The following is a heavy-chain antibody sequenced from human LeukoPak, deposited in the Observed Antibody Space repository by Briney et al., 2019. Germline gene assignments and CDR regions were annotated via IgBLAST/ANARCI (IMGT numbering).Heavy chain of an antibody. CDR3: ARDDIVVVPAATYSYYYYGMDV. D-gene: IGHD2-2*01. Sequence: GASVKVSCKASGYTFTSYGISWVRQAPGQGLEWMGWISAYNGNTNYAQKLQGRVTMTTDTSTRTAYMELRSLRSDDTAVYYCARDDIVVVPAATYSYYYYGMDVWGQGTTVTVSS. J-gene: IGHJ6*02. CDR2: ISAYNGNT. V-gene: IGHV1-18*01. CDR1: GYTFTSYG.